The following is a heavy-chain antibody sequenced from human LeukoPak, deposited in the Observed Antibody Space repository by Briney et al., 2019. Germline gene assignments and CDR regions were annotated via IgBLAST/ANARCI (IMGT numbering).Heavy chain of an antibody. CDR1: GFTFSNYA. CDR2: VSHDGGNE. V-gene: IGHV3-30*18. J-gene: IGHJ4*02. D-gene: IGHD3-10*01. Sequence: SLRLSCAASGFTFSNYAMHWDRQAPGKGLNCVAVVSHDGGNEYYADSVKGRFAISRDISTNTLYLHMSSLRADDTAVYYCAKGAYSYASGTYYFDYWGQGTLVTVSS. CDR3: AKGAYSYASGTYYFDY.